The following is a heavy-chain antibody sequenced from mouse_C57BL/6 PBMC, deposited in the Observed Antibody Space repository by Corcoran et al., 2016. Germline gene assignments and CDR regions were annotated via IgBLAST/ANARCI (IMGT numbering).Heavy chain of an antibody. Sequence: QVQLQQPGAELVKPGASVKMSCKASGYTFTSYWITWVKQRPGQGLEWIGDIYPGSGSTNYNEKFKSKATLTVDTSSSTAYMQLSSLTSEDSAVYYCSRAKTVQAPFAYWGQGTLVTVSA. CDR1: GYTFTSYW. D-gene: IGHD3-2*02. V-gene: IGHV1-55*01. J-gene: IGHJ3*01. CDR2: IYPGSGST. CDR3: SRAKTVQAPFAY.